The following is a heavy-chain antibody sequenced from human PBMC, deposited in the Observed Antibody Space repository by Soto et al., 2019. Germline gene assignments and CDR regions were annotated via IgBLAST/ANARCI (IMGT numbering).Heavy chain of an antibody. CDR3: ARETSFSDTTGSYDEDYFDY. J-gene: IGHJ4*02. V-gene: IGHV4-34*01. CDR1: GGSFTGYY. Sequence: TSETLSLTCVVSGGSFTGYYWNWIRQPPGKGLEWVGQIHHSGNTNYNPSLKSRVTMSVDKSKNQFSLKLTSVTAADTAVYYCARETSFSDTTGSYDEDYFDYWGRGTLVTVSS. D-gene: IGHD3-9*01. CDR2: IHHSGNT.